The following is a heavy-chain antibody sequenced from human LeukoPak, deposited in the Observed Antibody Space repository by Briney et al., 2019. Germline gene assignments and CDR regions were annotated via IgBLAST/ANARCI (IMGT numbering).Heavy chain of an antibody. Sequence: ASVKVSCKASGYTFTGYYMHWVRQAPGQGLEWMGWINPNSGGTNYAQKFQGRVTMTRDTSISTAYMELSRLRSDDTAVFYCARAGTGSYYDYFDYWGQGTLVTVSS. V-gene: IGHV1-2*02. D-gene: IGHD1-26*01. CDR3: ARAGTGSYYDYFDY. CDR2: INPNSGGT. CDR1: GYTFTGYY. J-gene: IGHJ4*02.